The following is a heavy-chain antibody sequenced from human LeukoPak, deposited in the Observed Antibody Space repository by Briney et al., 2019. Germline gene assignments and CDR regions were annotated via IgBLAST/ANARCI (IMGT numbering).Heavy chain of an antibody. J-gene: IGHJ4*02. CDR1: GGSISSSSYY. D-gene: IGHD1-7*01. Sequence: PSETLSLTCTVSGGSISSSSYYWGWIRQPPGKGLEWIGSIYYSGSTYYNPSLKSRVTISVDTSKNQFSLKLSSVTAADTAVYYCARRVGYNWNYLYYFDYWGQGTLVTVSS. CDR2: IYYSGST. CDR3: ARRVGYNWNYLYYFDY. V-gene: IGHV4-39*01.